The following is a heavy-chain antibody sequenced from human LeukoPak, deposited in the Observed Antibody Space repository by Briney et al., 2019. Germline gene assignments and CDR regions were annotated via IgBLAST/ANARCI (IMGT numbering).Heavy chain of an antibody. J-gene: IGHJ4*02. CDR2: ITKTSTSM. CDR3: ARGYDSGYYPPHLDY. D-gene: IGHD3-22*01. V-gene: IGHV3-48*02. CDR1: GFTFSSYW. Sequence: GGSLRLSCAVSGFTFSSYWMSWVRQAPGKGLEWISYITKTSTSMYYADSVKGRFTISRDNGKNSLFLQMNSLRDADTAVYYCARGYDSGYYPPHLDYWGQGTLVSVSS.